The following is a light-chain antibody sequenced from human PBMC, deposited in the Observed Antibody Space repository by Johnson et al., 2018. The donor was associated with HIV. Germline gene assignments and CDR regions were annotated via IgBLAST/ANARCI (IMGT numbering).Light chain of an antibody. CDR3: GTWDSSLRSGF. CDR2: ENN. CDR1: GSNIGNNY. J-gene: IGLJ1*01. V-gene: IGLV1-51*02. Sequence: QSMLTQPPSVSAAPGQKVTISCSGSGSNIGNNYVSWYQQLPGSAPKLLIYENNKRPSGLPGRFSGSKSGTSATLGITGLQTGDAADYYFGTWDSSLRSGFFGTGTKVTVL.